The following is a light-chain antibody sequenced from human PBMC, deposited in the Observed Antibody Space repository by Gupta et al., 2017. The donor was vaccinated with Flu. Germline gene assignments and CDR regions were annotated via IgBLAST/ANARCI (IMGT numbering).Light chain of an antibody. CDR1: QSVSRN. CDR2: GAS. Sequence: VMTQTPATLHVSPGESNTLSCRASQSVSRNLAWYQQKPGQAPSLLIYGASTMPTGVPSRFSGSGSGTEFTLTISSLQSEDFAVYYCQQFKHLPLTFGRGTKVEIK. J-gene: IGKJ4*01. CDR3: QQFKHLPLT. V-gene: IGKV3-15*01.